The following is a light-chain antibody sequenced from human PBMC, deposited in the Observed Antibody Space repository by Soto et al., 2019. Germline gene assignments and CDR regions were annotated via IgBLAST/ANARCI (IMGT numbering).Light chain of an antibody. CDR1: SSDVGGYNY. J-gene: IGLJ1*01. CDR3: SSYTSSTTSS. Sequence: QSALTQPASVSGSPGQSITISCTGTSSDVGGYNYVSWYQQHPGKAPKLMIYDVSNRPSGVSNRFSGSKSGNTASLTISGLQAEDEGDYYCSSYTSSTTSSFGTGTKLTVL. CDR2: DVS. V-gene: IGLV2-14*03.